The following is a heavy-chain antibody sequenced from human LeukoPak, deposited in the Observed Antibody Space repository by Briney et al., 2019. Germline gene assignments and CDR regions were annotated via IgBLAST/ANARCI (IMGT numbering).Heavy chain of an antibody. CDR2: VHYSGGT. D-gene: IGHD2/OR15-2a*01. J-gene: IGHJ5*02. V-gene: IGHV4-34*01. CDR3: ARSSEYYFGP. Sequence: SETLPLTCAVYGGSFSGYYWSWIRQPPGKGLEWIGEVHYSGGTKYNPSLESRVSISVDTSKNQFSLRLTSMTTADTAVYYCARSSEYYFGPWGQGTLVTVSS. CDR1: GGSFSGYY.